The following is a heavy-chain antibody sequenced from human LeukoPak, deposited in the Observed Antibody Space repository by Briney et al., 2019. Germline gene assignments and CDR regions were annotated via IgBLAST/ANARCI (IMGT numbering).Heavy chain of an antibody. CDR2: IYYSGST. D-gene: IGHD6-13*01. CDR3: AGGRSSSWYSFLDY. J-gene: IGHJ4*02. Sequence: SKTLSLTCTVSGGSISTYYWSWIRQPPGKGLEWIGHIYYSGSTNYNPSLTSRVTMSVDTSKNQFSLRLSSVTAADTAVYYCAGGRSSSWYSFLDYWGQGTLVTVSS. CDR1: GGSISTYY. V-gene: IGHV4-59*01.